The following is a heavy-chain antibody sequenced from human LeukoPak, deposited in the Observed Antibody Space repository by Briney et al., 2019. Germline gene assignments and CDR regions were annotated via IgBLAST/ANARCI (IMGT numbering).Heavy chain of an antibody. V-gene: IGHV3-23*01. D-gene: IGHD4-11*01. CDR2: ISGSGSNT. Sequence: GGSLRLSCAASGFTYPNYVMSWVRQAPGKGLEWVSGISGSGSNTYYADSVKGRFTISRDNSKNTLYLQMNSLRAEDAAVYYCANEYSKGDVWGQGTMVTVSS. CDR3: ANEYSKGDV. CDR1: GFTYPNYV. J-gene: IGHJ3*01.